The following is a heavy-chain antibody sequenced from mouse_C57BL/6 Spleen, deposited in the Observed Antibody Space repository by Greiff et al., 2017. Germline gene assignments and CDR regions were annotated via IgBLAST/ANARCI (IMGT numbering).Heavy chain of an antibody. CDR3: ARHEDDHYGSSYVRYFDV. V-gene: IGHV1-62-2*01. D-gene: IGHD1-1*01. J-gene: IGHJ1*03. Sequence: VQLQQSGAELVKPGASVKLSCKASGYTFTEYTIHWVKQRSGQGLEWIGWFYPGSGSIKYNEKFKDKATLTADKSSSTVYMELSRLTSEDSAVYFCARHEDDHYGSSYVRYFDVWGTGTTVTVSS. CDR1: GYTFTEYT. CDR2: FYPGSGSI.